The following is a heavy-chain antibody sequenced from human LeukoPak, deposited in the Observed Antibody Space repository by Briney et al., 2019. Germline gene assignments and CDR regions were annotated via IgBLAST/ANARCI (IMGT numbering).Heavy chain of an antibody. CDR3: ARGSGSYYPTDY. Sequence: GASVKVSCKASGYTFISYAMHWVRQAPGQRLEWMGWILAGNGKAKYSQKFQGRLTITRDTSASTAYMELSSLRSEDMAVYYCARGSGSYYPTDYWGQGTLVTVSS. CDR2: ILAGNGKA. J-gene: IGHJ4*02. CDR1: GYTFISYA. V-gene: IGHV1-3*01. D-gene: IGHD1-26*01.